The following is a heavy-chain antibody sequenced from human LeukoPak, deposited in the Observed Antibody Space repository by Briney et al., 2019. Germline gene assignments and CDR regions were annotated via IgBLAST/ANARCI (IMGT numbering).Heavy chain of an antibody. Sequence: GSLRLSCAPSGFTLTSYEMNSVRQAPGQGLEWVSYISSSVSTIYYADSVKGRFTISRDNAKNSLYLQMNSLRAEDTAVYYCAELGITMIGGVWGKGTTVTISS. J-gene: IGHJ6*04. CDR2: ISSSVSTI. CDR1: GFTLTSYE. V-gene: IGHV3-48*03. CDR3: AELGITMIGGV. D-gene: IGHD3-10*02.